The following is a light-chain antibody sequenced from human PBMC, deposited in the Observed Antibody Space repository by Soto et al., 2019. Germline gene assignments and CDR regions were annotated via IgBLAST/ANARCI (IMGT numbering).Light chain of an antibody. J-gene: IGKJ4*01. V-gene: IGKV3-20*01. CDR2: GAS. Sequence: EIVLTQSPGTLSLSPGERATLSCRASQSVRSDYLAWYQQKPGQAPRLLIYGASSRATGIPDRFSGSGSGTDFTLTISRLEPEDCAVYYCQQYVSSPLTFGGGTKVEIK. CDR1: QSVRSDY. CDR3: QQYVSSPLT.